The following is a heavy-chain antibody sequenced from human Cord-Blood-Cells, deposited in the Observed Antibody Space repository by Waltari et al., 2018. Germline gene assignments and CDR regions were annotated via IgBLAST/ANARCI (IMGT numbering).Heavy chain of an antibody. Sequence: EVQLVESGGGLVQPGGSLRLSCAASGFTFSSYSMNWVRQAPGKGLGWGSYISSSSSTIYYADSVKGRFTISRDNAKNSLYLQMNSLRAEDTAVYYCARDRGRAGFDYWGQGTLVTVSS. CDR3: ARDRGRAGFDY. J-gene: IGHJ4*02. CDR2: ISSSSSTI. D-gene: IGHD3-16*01. V-gene: IGHV3-48*01. CDR1: GFTFSSYS.